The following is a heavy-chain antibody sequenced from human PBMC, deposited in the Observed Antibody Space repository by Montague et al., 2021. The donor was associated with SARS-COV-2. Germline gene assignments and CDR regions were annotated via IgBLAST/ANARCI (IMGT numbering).Heavy chain of an antibody. CDR1: GFTFSSYA. D-gene: IGHD2-2*01. CDR2: ISYDGSNK. CDR3: AREDQLLHDAFDI. Sequence: YLSLSCSASGFTFSSYAMHWVRQAPGKGLEWVAVISYDGSNKYYADSVKGRFTISRDNSKNTLYLQMNSLRAEDTAVYYCAREDQLLHDAFDIWGQGTMVTVSS. V-gene: IGHV3-30-3*01. J-gene: IGHJ3*02.